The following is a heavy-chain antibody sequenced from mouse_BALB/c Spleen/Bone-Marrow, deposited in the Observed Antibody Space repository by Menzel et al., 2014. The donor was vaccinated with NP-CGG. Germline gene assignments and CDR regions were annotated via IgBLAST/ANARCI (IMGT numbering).Heavy chain of an antibody. CDR3: AKHRLTYYAMDY. J-gene: IGHJ4*01. D-gene: IGHD1-3*01. Sequence: VKLVESGPGLVAPSQRLSITCTVSGFSLTDYGVSWIRQSPGKGLEWLGVIWGGGSTYYNSALKSRLSISKDNSKSXVFLKMNSLQTDDTAMYYCAKHRLTYYAMDYWGQGTSVTVSS. V-gene: IGHV2-6-5*01. CDR1: GFSLTDYG. CDR2: IWGGGST.